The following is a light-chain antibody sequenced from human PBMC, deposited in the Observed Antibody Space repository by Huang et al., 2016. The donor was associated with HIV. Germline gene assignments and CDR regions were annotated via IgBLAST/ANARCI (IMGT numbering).Light chain of an antibody. CDR2: YAS. CDR1: QSIGDS. J-gene: IGKJ2*01. V-gene: IGKV6-21*02. Sequence: DIVLTQSPDFQSVTLKEKVTITCRASQSIGDSLHWYQQKPCQSPSLLIKYASQSISGVPSRFSGSGFGTDFTLTINSLESEDAATYYCHQSRSFPYTFGQGTRLEIK. CDR3: HQSRSFPYT.